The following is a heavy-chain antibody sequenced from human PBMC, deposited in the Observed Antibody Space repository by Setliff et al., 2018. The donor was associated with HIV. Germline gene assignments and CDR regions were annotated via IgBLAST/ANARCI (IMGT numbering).Heavy chain of an antibody. CDR3: ARDGRGTMVRGVWDI. Sequence: GGSLRLSCAASGFTFDDYGMSWVRQAPGKGLEWVSGINWNGGSTGYADSVKGRFTISRDNAKNSLYLQMNSLRAEDTALYYCARDGRGTMVRGVWDIWGQGTMVTDSS. V-gene: IGHV3-20*04. CDR2: INWNGGST. CDR1: GFTFDDYG. D-gene: IGHD3-10*01. J-gene: IGHJ3*02.